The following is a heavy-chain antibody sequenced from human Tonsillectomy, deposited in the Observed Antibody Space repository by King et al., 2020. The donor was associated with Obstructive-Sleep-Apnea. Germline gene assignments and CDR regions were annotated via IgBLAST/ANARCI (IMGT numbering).Heavy chain of an antibody. CDR1: GFPFNTFA. Sequence: VQLVESGGGVVQPGRSLRLSCAASGFPFNTFAMHWVRQAPGKGLEWVAVISYDGSETYYADSVKGRFTISRDNSNNTLYLQVNSLRPEETAVYNCARDKVADSFIMVEASNYYYGMDVWGQGTMVTVSS. V-gene: IGHV3-30*01. CDR2: ISYDGSET. J-gene: IGHJ6*02. D-gene: IGHD2-15*01. CDR3: ARDKVADSFIMVEASNYYYGMDV.